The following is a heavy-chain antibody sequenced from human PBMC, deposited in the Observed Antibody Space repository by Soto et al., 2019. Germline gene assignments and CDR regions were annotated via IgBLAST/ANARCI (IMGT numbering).Heavy chain of an antibody. J-gene: IGHJ5*02. CDR2: IYYSGST. CDR1: GDSISSSSYY. V-gene: IGHV4-39*01. CDR3: ARSNSGYYKWFDP. Sequence: LTCTVSGDSISSSSYYWGWIRQPPGKGLEWIGNIYYSGSTYYNPSLKSRVAISVDTSKNQFSLKLSSVTAADTALYYCARSNSGYYKWFDPWGQGTLVTVSS. D-gene: IGHD3-3*01.